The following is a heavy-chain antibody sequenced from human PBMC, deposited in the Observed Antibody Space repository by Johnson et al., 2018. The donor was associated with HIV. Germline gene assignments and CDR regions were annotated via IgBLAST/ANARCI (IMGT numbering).Heavy chain of an antibody. CDR2: IWYDGSKK. V-gene: IGHV3-33*01. J-gene: IGHJ3*02. D-gene: IGHD3-16*02. CDR1: GFTFSTYG. CDR3: TTAIVIDAFDI. Sequence: MQLVESGGGVVQPGRSLRLSCAASGFTFSTYGMHWVRQAPGKGLEWVAVIWYDGSKKYYVESVQGRFTISRDNSKNTLYLQMNSLRADDTAVYYCTTAIVIDAFDIWGQGTMVTVSS.